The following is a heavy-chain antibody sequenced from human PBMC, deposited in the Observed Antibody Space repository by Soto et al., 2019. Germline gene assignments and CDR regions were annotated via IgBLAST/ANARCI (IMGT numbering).Heavy chain of an antibody. Sequence: DVQLLESGGGLVQPEGSLRLSCAASGFTFSSYAMGWVRQGPGKGLEWVAVVSIGGSTHYADSVRGRFTISRDNSKNTLSLQMNSLTAEDTAVYFCAKRRGAGGHFDYLGQGALVTASS. CDR2: VSIGGST. CDR3: AKRRGAGGHFDY. J-gene: IGHJ4*02. D-gene: IGHD2-15*01. V-gene: IGHV3-23*01. CDR1: GFTFSSYA.